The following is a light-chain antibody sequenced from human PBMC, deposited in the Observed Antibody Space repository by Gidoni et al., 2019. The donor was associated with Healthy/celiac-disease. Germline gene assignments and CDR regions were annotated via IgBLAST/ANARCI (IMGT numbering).Light chain of an antibody. J-gene: IGKJ2*01. CDR3: QKYYSTPPTYT. CDR2: WSS. V-gene: IGKV4-1*01. CDR1: QSVLYRSNNKNY. Sequence: IVMSQSPDSLAVSLCESATINCKSSQSVLYRSNNKNYLSWYQQKPGQPPKLLIYWSSTRDSGVPDRVSGSGSGTDFTLTIRILKAEDVAVYYCQKYYSTPPTYTFGQGTKLEIK.